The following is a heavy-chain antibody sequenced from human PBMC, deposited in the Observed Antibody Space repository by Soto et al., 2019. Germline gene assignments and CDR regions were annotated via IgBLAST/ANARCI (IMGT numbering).Heavy chain of an antibody. CDR3: ARAWVGYCSGGSCPGVDV. V-gene: IGHV1-69*06. D-gene: IGHD2-15*01. J-gene: IGHJ6*02. Sequence: SVKVSCKASGGTFSSYAISWVRQAPGQGLEWMGGIVPIFGTANYAQKFQGRVTITADKSTSTAYMELSSLRSEDTAVYYCARAWVGYCSGGSCPGVDVWGQGNTVTVSS. CDR1: GGTFSSYA. CDR2: IVPIFGTA.